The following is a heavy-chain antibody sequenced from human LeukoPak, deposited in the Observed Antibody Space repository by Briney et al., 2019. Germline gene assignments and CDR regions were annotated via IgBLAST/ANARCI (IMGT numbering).Heavy chain of an antibody. CDR3: ARVSRAPSHYYYYYYVDV. Sequence: SETLSLTCPVSRGSIISYYLSWIRQPPAKGLEWIGYIYYSGSTNYNPSLKSRVTISVDKSKNQFSLKLSSVTAADTAVYSCARVSRAPSHYYYYYYVDVWGKGTTVTISS. V-gene: IGHV4-59*01. J-gene: IGHJ6*03. CDR2: IYYSGST. CDR1: RGSIISYY.